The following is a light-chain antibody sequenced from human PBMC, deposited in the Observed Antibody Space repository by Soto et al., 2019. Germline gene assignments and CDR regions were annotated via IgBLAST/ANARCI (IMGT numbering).Light chain of an antibody. CDR1: SSDVGAYIF. Sequence: QSALTQPPSASGSPGQSGTISCTGTSSDVGAYIFVSWYQQHPGKVPKLMVYDVNRRPPCVPDCFLCSKSGNTASLTVSGLQAEDEADYYCVSFAGGTYVFGTGTKVTVL. V-gene: IGLV2-8*01. CDR2: DVN. CDR3: VSFAGGTYV. J-gene: IGLJ1*01.